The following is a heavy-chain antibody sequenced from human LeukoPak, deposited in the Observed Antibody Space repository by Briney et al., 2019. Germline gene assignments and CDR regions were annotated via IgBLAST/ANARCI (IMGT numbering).Heavy chain of an antibody. CDR3: AREREGYFNL. Sequence: SETLSLTCAVYVGPFSDYYWSWLRQPPGKGLEWIGEINHSGSTNYNPSLKSRVTISVVTSKNQFSLKLNSVTAADTAVYYCAREREGYFNLWGRGNLVTVSS. V-gene: IGHV4-34*01. J-gene: IGHJ2*01. CDR1: VGPFSDYY. CDR2: INHSGST.